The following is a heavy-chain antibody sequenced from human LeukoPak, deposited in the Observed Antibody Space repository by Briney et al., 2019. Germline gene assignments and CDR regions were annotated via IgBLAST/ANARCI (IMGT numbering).Heavy chain of an antibody. J-gene: IGHJ4*02. CDR1: GGSIRSYY. V-gene: IGHV4-59*01. CDR2: IHYSGST. D-gene: IGHD6-13*01. Sequence: KPSETLSLTCTVSGGSIRSYYWSWIGQPPGKGLEWIGYIHYSGSTNYNPSLKSRVTKSVDTSRNQLSLKLSSVTAADTAVYYCATSTAHSSSWYAFDYWGQGTLVTVSS. CDR3: ATSTAHSSSWYAFDY.